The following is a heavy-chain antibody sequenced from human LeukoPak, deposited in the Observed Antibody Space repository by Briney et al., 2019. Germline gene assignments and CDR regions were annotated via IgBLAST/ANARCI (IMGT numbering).Heavy chain of an antibody. CDR2: IKQDGSEK. CDR1: GFTFSSYW. CDR3: AREDIVVVPAASDV. V-gene: IGHV3-7*01. D-gene: IGHD2-2*01. Sequence: GSLRLSCAASGFTFSSYWMSWVRQAPGKGLEWVANIKQDGSEKYYVDSVKGRFTISRDNAKNSLYLQMNSLRAEDTAVYYCAREDIVVVPAASDVWGKGTTVTVSP. J-gene: IGHJ6*04.